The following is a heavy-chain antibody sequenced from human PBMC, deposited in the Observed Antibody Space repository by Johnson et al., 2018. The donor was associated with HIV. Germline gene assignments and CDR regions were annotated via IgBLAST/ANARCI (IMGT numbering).Heavy chain of an antibody. Sequence: VYLVESGGGVVRPGGSLRLSCTASGFTFDDYGMSWVRQAPGKGLEWVSGINWNGGSTGYADSVKGRFTISRDNAKNSLYLQMNSLRAEDTALYYCARRTDYYDSSGYRGGAFDIWGQGTMVTVSS. CDR1: GFTFDDYG. J-gene: IGHJ3*02. CDR2: INWNGGST. CDR3: ARRTDYYDSSGYRGGAFDI. D-gene: IGHD3-22*01. V-gene: IGHV3-20*04.